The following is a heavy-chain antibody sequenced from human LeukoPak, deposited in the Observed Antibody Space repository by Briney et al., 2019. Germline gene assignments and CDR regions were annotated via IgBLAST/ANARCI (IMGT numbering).Heavy chain of an antibody. D-gene: IGHD5-18*01. CDR2: ISSSSSYI. V-gene: IGHV3-21*01. Sequence: PGGSLRLSCAASGFTFSSYSMNWVRQAPGNGLEWVSSISSSSSYIYYADSVKGRFTISRDNAKNSLYLQMNSLRAEDTAVYYCARALVDTAMAPSDYWGQGTLVTVSS. CDR3: ARALVDTAMAPSDY. CDR1: GFTFSSYS. J-gene: IGHJ4*02.